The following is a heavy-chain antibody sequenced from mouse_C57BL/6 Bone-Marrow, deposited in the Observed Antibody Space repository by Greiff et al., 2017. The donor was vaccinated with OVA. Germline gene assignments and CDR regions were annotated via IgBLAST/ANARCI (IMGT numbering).Heavy chain of an antibody. CDR1: GFNIKDDY. CDR3: TPWGIYDGYGHY. J-gene: IGHJ2*01. D-gene: IGHD2-3*01. Sequence: EVQLQQSGAELVRPGASVKLSCTASGFNIKDDYMHWVKQRPEQGLEWIGWIDPENGDTEYASKFQGKATITADTSSNTAYLQLSSLTSEDTAVYYCTPWGIYDGYGHYWGQGTTLTVSA. CDR2: IDPENGDT. V-gene: IGHV14-4*01.